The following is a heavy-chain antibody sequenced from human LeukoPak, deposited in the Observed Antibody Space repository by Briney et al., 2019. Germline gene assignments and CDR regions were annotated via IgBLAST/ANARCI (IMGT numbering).Heavy chain of an antibody. CDR3: ARGWVPAAMRTGRTKYYFDY. D-gene: IGHD2-2*01. Sequence: ASVKVSCKAPGYTFTSYDINWVRQATGQGLEWMGWMNPNSGNTGYAQKFQGRVTMTRNTSISTAYMELSSLRSEDTAVYYCARGWVPAAMRTGRTKYYFDYWGQGTLVTVSS. CDR1: GYTFTSYD. CDR2: MNPNSGNT. V-gene: IGHV1-8*01. J-gene: IGHJ4*02.